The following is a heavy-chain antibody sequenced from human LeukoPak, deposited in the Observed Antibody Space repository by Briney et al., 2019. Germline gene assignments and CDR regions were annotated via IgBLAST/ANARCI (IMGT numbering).Heavy chain of an antibody. J-gene: IGHJ3*02. Sequence: SETLSLTCTVSGYSISSGYYWGWIRQPPGQGLEWIGSIYHSGSTYYNPSLKSRVTISVDTSKNQFSLKLSSVTAADTAVYYCARGGSYFAFDIWGQGTMVTVSS. D-gene: IGHD1-26*01. CDR2: IYHSGST. V-gene: IGHV4-38-2*02. CDR3: ARGGSYFAFDI. CDR1: GYSISSGYY.